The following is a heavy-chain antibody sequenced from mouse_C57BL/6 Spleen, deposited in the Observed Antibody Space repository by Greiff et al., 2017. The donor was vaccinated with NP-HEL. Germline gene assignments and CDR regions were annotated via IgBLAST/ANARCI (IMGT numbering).Heavy chain of an antibody. CDR3: ARTTVVATPAWFAY. V-gene: IGHV5-17*01. CDR1: GFTFSDYG. J-gene: IGHJ3*01. Sequence: EVKLMESGGGLVKPGGSLKLSCAASGFTFSDYGMHWVRQAPEKGLEWVAYISSGSSTIYYADTVKGRFTISRDNAKNTLFLQMTSLRSEDTAMYYCARTTVVATPAWFAYWGQGTLVTVSA. CDR2: ISSGSSTI. D-gene: IGHD1-1*01.